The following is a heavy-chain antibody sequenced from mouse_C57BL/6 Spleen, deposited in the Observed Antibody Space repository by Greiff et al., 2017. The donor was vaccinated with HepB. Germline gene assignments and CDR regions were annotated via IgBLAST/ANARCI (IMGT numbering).Heavy chain of an antibody. Sequence: EVQLQESGGGLVKPGGSLKLSCAASGFTFSDYGMHWVRQAPEKGLEWVAYISSGSSTIYYADTVKGRFTISRDNAKNTLFLQMTSLRSEDTAMYYCARSDTLAWFAYWGQGTLVTVSA. CDR1: GFTFSDYG. J-gene: IGHJ3*01. CDR2: ISSGSSTI. V-gene: IGHV5-17*01. CDR3: ARSDTLAWFAY. D-gene: IGHD6-1*01.